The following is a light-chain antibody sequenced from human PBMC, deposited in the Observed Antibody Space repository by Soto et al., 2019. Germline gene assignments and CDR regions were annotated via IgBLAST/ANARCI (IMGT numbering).Light chain of an antibody. Sequence: QAVVTQPASVSGSPGQSITISCTGTSTDVGAYNYVSWYQQHPGKAPKLMIYDVTNRPSGVSNRFAGSKSGNRASLTISGLQAEDEADYYCSSYSDSSTLVFGTGTKPPS. CDR3: SSYSDSSTLV. J-gene: IGLJ1*01. V-gene: IGLV2-14*01. CDR1: STDVGAYNY. CDR2: DVT.